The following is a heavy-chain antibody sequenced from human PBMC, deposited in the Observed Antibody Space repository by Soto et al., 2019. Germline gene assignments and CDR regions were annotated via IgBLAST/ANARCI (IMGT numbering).Heavy chain of an antibody. D-gene: IGHD6-13*01. J-gene: IGHJ4*02. CDR2: INGDGRST. CDR1: GFTFSNYW. CDR3: AREHSSSWYDY. V-gene: IGHV3-74*03. Sequence: EVQLVESGGGLVQPGGSLRLPCAASGFTFSNYWMHWVRQDPGKGLVWVARINGDGRSTTYAASVKGRFTISRDNVKNTLYLQMNTLRAEDTAVYYCAREHSSSWYDYWGQGTLVTVSS.